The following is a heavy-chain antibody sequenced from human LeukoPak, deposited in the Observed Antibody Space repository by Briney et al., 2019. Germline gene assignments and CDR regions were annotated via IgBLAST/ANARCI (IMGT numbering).Heavy chain of an antibody. Sequence: SETLSLTCTVSGGSISSSSYYWGWIRQPPGKGLEWIGSIYYSGSTYYNPSLKSRVTISVDTSKNQFSLKLSSVTAADTAVYYCARQGSGWYLSLFDYWGQGTLVTVSS. CDR1: GGSISSSSYY. D-gene: IGHD6-19*01. J-gene: IGHJ4*02. CDR2: IYYSGST. CDR3: ARQGSGWYLSLFDY. V-gene: IGHV4-39*01.